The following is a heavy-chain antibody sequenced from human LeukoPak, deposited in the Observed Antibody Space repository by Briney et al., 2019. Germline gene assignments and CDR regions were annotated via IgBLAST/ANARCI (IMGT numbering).Heavy chain of an antibody. D-gene: IGHD2-8*01. J-gene: IGHJ6*02. CDR1: GYTFTSYG. CDR2: ISAYNGNT. Sequence: GASVKVSCKASGYTFTSYGISWVRQAPGQGLERMGWISAYNGNTNYAQKLQGRVTMTTDTSTSTAYMELRSLRSDDTAVYYCARDIVLMVYARSSYYGMDVWGQGTTVTVSS. V-gene: IGHV1-18*01. CDR3: ARDIVLMVYARSSYYGMDV.